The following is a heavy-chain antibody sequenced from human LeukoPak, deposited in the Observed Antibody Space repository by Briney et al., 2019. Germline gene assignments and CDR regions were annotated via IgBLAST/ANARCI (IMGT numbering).Heavy chain of an antibody. J-gene: IGHJ1*01. D-gene: IGHD6-19*01. Sequence: PSETLSLTCAVYGGSFSGCYWSWIRQPPGKGLEWIGEINHSGSTNYNPSLKSRVTISVDTSKNQFSLKLSSVTAADTAVYYCARDLRAGKEYFQHWGQGTLVTVSS. CDR1: GGSFSGCY. V-gene: IGHV4-34*01. CDR2: INHSGST. CDR3: ARDLRAGKEYFQH.